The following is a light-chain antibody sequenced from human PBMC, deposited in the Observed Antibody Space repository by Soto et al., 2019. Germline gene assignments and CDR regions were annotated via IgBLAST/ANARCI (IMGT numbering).Light chain of an antibody. V-gene: IGKV3-15*01. CDR1: QSVSSN. CDR2: GAS. Sequence: EKVRTQSPATLSXSXGXXXTXXXRASQSVSSNLAWYQQKPGQAPRLLIYGASTRATGIPARFSGSGSGTEFTLTISSLQSEDFAVYYCQQYNNWPTWTFGQGTKVDIK. J-gene: IGKJ1*01. CDR3: QQYNNWPTWT.